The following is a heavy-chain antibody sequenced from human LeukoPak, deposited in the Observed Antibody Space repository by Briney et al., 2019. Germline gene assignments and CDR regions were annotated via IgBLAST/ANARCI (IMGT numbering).Heavy chain of an antibody. Sequence: GGSLRLSCTASGFTLGGHDMHWVRQTTGDGLEWVAAVSAGHHAFYAGSVKGRFTVSREDAKNSLYLQMNSLRAGDTGVYYCVREARGYHYTFFDYWGQGSLVTVSS. V-gene: IGHV3-13*01. CDR1: GFTLGGHD. J-gene: IGHJ4*02. D-gene: IGHD5-18*01. CDR3: VREARGYHYTFFDY. CDR2: VSAGHHA.